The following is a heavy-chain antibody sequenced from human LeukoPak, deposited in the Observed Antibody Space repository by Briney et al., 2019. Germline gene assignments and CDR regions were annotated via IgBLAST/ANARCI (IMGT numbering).Heavy chain of an antibody. Sequence: SGPALVKPTQTLTLTCTFSGFSLSTSGMCVSWIRQPPGKALEWLARIDWDDDKYYSTSLKTRLTISKDTSKNQVVLTMTNMDPVDTATYYCARSYDSSGSRGEGGTPYYFDYWGQGTLVTVSS. CDR1: GFSLSTSGMC. J-gene: IGHJ4*02. CDR2: IDWDDDK. D-gene: IGHD3-22*01. CDR3: ARSYDSSGSRGEGGTPYYFDY. V-gene: IGHV2-70*11.